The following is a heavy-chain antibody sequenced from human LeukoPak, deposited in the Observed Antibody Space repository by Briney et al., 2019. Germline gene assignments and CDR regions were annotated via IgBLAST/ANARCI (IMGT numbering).Heavy chain of an antibody. CDR1: GGXISSYY. D-gene: IGHD6-19*01. V-gene: IGHV4-59*01. CDR3: AREIAVAGTDYFDY. CDR2: IYYSGST. Sequence: SETLSLTCTVSGGXISSYYCSWIRQPPGKGLEWLGYIYYSGSTNYNPSLKSRVTISVDTSKNQFSLKLSSVTAADTAVYYCAREIAVAGTDYFDYWGQGTLVTVSS. J-gene: IGHJ4*02.